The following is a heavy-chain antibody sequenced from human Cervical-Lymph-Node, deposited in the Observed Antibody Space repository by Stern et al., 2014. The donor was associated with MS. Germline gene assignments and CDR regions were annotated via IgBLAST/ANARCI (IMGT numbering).Heavy chain of an antibody. CDR2: ITQDGSAK. Sequence: EVQLVESGGGLVQPGGSLRLSCAASAFTFSSYWMSWVRQAPGKGLEWVADITQDGSAKHYLDSVRGRFTISRDNAKNSLYLQMDSLRAEDTAVYFCTRLFGGVTALDYWGQGTLVTVSS. J-gene: IGHJ4*02. D-gene: IGHD3-16*01. V-gene: IGHV3-7*01. CDR3: TRLFGGVTALDY. CDR1: AFTFSSYW.